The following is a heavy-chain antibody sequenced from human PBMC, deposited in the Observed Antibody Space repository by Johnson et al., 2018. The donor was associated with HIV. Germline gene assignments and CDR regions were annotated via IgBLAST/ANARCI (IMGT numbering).Heavy chain of an antibody. CDR2: IQYDGSNK. J-gene: IGHJ3*02. D-gene: IGHD1-26*01. Sequence: VQLVESGVGVVQPRGSLRLSCAASGFTFRDYGMHWVRQAPGKGLEWVAFIQYDGSNKYYADSVRGRFTISRDNSKNTLYLQMNSLRAEDTAVYYCAKSWHSGSLYDAFHIWGQGTMVTVSS. CDR1: GFTFRDYG. CDR3: AKSWHSGSLYDAFHI. V-gene: IGHV3-30*02.